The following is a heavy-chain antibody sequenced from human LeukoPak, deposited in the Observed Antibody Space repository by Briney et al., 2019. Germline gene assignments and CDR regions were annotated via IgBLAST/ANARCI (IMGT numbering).Heavy chain of an antibody. CDR1: GGSMSSYY. D-gene: IGHD3-10*01. Sequence: KPSETLSLTCTVSGGSMSSYYWSWIRQPPGKGLEWIGYIYYTGSTNYNPSLKSRVTISVDTSKNQFSLKLSSVTAADTAVYYCARQPGPSYYYGSGSYPYYFDCWGQGTLVTVSS. V-gene: IGHV4-59*08. CDR2: IYYTGST. CDR3: ARQPGPSYYYGSGSYPYYFDC. J-gene: IGHJ4*02.